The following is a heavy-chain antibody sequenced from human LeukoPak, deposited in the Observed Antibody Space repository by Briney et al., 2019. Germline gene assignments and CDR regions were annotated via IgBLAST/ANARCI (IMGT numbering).Heavy chain of an antibody. Sequence: GGSLRLSCAASGFTFSNYWMHWVRQAPGKGLVWVSRINSDGSSTSYADSVKGRFTISRDNAKNTLYLQMNSLRAEDTAVYYCARDPGDYVKVSLDYWGQGTLVTVSS. D-gene: IGHD4-17*01. J-gene: IGHJ4*02. CDR3: ARDPGDYVKVSLDY. CDR2: INSDGSST. CDR1: GFTFSNYW. V-gene: IGHV3-74*01.